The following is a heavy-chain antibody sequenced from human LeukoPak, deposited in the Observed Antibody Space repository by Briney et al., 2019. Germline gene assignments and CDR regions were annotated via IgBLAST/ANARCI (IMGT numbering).Heavy chain of an antibody. Sequence: SETLSLTCTVSGGSISGYYWSWIRQPAGKGLEWIGRIYTSGSTNYNPSLKSRVTMSVDTSKNQFSLDLSSVTAADTAVYYCARQKCTSTSCLTKNAFDIWGQGTMVTVSS. J-gene: IGHJ3*02. D-gene: IGHD2-2*01. V-gene: IGHV4-4*07. CDR1: GGSISGYY. CDR3: ARQKCTSTSCLTKNAFDI. CDR2: IYTSGST.